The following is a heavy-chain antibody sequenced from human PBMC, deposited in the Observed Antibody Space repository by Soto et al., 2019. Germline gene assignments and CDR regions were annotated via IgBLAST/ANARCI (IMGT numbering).Heavy chain of an antibody. D-gene: IGHD5-18*01. V-gene: IGHV3-48*01. Sequence: EVQLVESGGGLVQPGGSLRLSCAASGFTFSSYSMNWVRQAPGKGLEWVSYISSSSSTIYYADSVKGRFTISRDNAKNSLYLQMNSLRAEDTAVYYCARDVQLWYFDYWGQGTLVTVSS. CDR2: ISSSSSTI. CDR3: ARDVQLWYFDY. J-gene: IGHJ4*02. CDR1: GFTFSSYS.